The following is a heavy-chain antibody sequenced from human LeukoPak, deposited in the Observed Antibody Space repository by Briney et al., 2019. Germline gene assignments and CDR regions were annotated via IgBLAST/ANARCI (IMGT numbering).Heavy chain of an antibody. CDR1: GLTFSSYW. D-gene: IGHD2-2*01. V-gene: IGHV3-7*01. CDR2: IKQDGSEK. J-gene: IGHJ5*02. CDR3: ARDDCSSISCYHNWFDP. Sequence: GGSLRLSCAASGLTFSSYWMSWVRQAPGKGLEWVANIKQDGSEKYYVDSVKGRFTISRDNAKSSLYLQMNSLRAEDTAVYYCARDDCSSISCYHNWFDPWGQGTLVTVSS.